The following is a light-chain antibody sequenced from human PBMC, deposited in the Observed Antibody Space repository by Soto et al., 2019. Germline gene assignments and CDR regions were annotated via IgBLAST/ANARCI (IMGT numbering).Light chain of an antibody. J-gene: IGLJ3*02. CDR2: EVS. Sequence: QSVLTQPASVSGSHGQSITISCTGTSSDVGGYNYVSWYQQHPGKAPKLMIYEVSNRPSGVSNRFSGSKSGNTASLTISGLQAEDEADYYCSSYTSSSPRVFGGGTKLTVL. V-gene: IGLV2-14*01. CDR3: SSYTSSSPRV. CDR1: SSDVGGYNY.